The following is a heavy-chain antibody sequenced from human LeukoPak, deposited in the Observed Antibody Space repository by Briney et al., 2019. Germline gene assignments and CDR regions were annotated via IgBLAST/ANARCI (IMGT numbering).Heavy chain of an antibody. CDR3: ARGKSEGRYYDFWSGYLGPYYYYYMDV. J-gene: IGHJ6*03. Sequence: ASVKVSCKASGYTFTSYDINWVRQATGQGLEWMGWMNPNSGNTGYAQKFQGRVTITRNTSISTAYMELGSLRSEDTAVYYCARGKSEGRYYDFWSGYLGPYYYYYMDVWGKGTTVTVS. D-gene: IGHD3-3*01. CDR1: GYTFTSYD. CDR2: MNPNSGNT. V-gene: IGHV1-8*03.